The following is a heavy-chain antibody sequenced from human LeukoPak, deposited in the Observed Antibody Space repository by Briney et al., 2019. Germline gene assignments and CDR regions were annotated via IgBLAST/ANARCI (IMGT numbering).Heavy chain of an antibody. V-gene: IGHV3-23*01. CDR3: ARERRRVHPDAFDI. J-gene: IGHJ3*02. Sequence: PGGSLRLSCAASGFTFSSYAMSWVRQAPGKGLKWVSTINDNGAGTYYADSVKGRFTISRDNSKNTLYLQMNSLRAEDTAVYYCARERRRVHPDAFDIWGQGTMVTVSS. CDR2: INDNGAGT. D-gene: IGHD6-19*01. CDR1: GFTFSSYA.